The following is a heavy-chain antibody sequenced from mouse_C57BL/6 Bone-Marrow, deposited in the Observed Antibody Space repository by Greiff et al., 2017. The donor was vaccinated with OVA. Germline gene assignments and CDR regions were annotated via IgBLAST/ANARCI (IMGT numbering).Heavy chain of an antibody. J-gene: IGHJ3*01. Sequence: VQLQQSGSELRSPGSSVKLSCKDFDSEVFPIAYMCWVRQKLGHGFEWIGGILPSIGRTIYGEKFEDKATLDAVTLSNTAYLELNSLTSEDSAIYYCARGYYSNYDFAYWGQGTLVTVSA. CDR2: ILPSIGRT. D-gene: IGHD2-5*01. CDR3: ARGYYSNYDFAY. CDR1: DSEVFPIAY. V-gene: IGHV15-2*01.